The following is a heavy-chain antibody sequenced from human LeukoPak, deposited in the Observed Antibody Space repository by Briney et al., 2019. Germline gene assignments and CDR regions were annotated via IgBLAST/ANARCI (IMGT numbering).Heavy chain of an antibody. CDR1: GFTFSSYW. V-gene: IGHV3-48*04. CDR2: ISSSGRSI. CDR3: ARAFKVPSWYFDL. J-gene: IGHJ2*01. Sequence: GGSLRLSCAASGFTFSSYWMHWVRQAPGKGLDWVSYISSSGRSIYYTDSVKGRFTISRDNAKNSVYLQMNSLRAEDTAVYYCARAFKVPSWYFDLWGRGTLVTVSS.